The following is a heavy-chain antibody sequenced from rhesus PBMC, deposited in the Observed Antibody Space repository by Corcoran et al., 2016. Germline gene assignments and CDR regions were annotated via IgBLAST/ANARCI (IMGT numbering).Heavy chain of an antibody. V-gene: IGHV4-127*01. CDR1: GYSISSGYG. CDR3: ARSTRNSLDV. J-gene: IGHJ5-2*02. Sequence: QVQLQESGPGLVKPSETLSLTCAVSGYSISSGYGWGWIRQPPGKGLEWIGQIYGGSGSTYYNPSLKSRVTVSKDTSTNQFSLKLSSVTAADTAVYYCARSTRNSLDVWGRGVLVTVSS. CDR2: IYGGSGST.